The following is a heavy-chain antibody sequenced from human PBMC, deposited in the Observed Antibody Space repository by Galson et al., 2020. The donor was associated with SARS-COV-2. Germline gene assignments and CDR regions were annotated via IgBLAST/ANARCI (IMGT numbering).Heavy chain of an antibody. D-gene: IGHD3-22*01. V-gene: IGHV4-38-2*02. CDR2: ANPSSTT. CDR3: ASRGVNMIVLVTVPGWYFDV. CDR1: GYSVSTTNY. Sequence: SETLSLTCTVSGYSVSTTNYWCCVRHPPRGGLEGSGSANPSSTTYYNTSPNSRVTITVGTSKNQYSLRLDSVTAADTALYYCASRGVNMIVLVTVPGWYFDVWGRGTLVTVSS. J-gene: IGHJ2*01.